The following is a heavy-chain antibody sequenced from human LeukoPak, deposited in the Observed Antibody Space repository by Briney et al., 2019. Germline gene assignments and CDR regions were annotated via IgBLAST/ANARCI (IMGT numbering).Heavy chain of an antibody. J-gene: IGHJ4*02. CDR2: IYYSGST. CDR3: ARQRGSRGASDY. V-gene: IGHV4-59*08. CDR1: GGSISSYY. Sequence: PSETLSLTCTVSGGSISSYYWSWIRQPPGKGLEWIGYIYYSGSTNYNPSLKSRVTISVDTSKNQFSLKLSSVTAADTAVYYCARQRGSRGASDYWGQGTLVTVSS. D-gene: IGHD2-15*01.